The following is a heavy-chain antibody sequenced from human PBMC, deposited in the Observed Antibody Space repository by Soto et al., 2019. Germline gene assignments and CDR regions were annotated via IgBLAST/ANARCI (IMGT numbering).Heavy chain of an antibody. CDR3: ARDSLSIAARPPLRYYYYGMDV. D-gene: IGHD6-6*01. J-gene: IGHJ6*02. Sequence: SVKVSCKASGGTFSSYAISWVRQAPGQGLEWMGGIIPIFGTANYAQKFQGRVTITADESTSTAYMELSSLRSEDTAVYYCARDSLSIAARPPLRYYYYGMDVWGQGTTVTVS. CDR2: IIPIFGTA. V-gene: IGHV1-69*13. CDR1: GGTFSSYA.